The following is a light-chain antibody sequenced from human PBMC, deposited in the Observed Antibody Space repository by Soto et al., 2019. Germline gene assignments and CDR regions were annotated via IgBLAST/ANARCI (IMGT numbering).Light chain of an antibody. V-gene: IGLV2-23*01. J-gene: IGLJ2*01. Sequence: QSALTQPASVSGSPGQSITISCTGTSSDIGSYNLVSWYQQHPGKAPKLMIYEGSEWPSGVSSRFSGSKSGNTASLTISGLQAEDEADYYCCSYADSSTAFGGGTKLTVL. CDR3: CSYADSSTA. CDR2: EGS. CDR1: SSDIGSYNL.